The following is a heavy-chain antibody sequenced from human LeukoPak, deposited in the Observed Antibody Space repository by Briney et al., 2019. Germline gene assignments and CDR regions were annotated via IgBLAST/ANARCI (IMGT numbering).Heavy chain of an antibody. V-gene: IGHV3-30*18. CDR1: GFTFSSYG. D-gene: IGHD6-13*01. Sequence: PGGSLRLSCAASGFTFSSYGMHWVRQAPGKGLEWVAVISYDGSSKYYADSVKGRFTISRDNSKNTLYLQMNSLRAEDTAVYYCAKGIAAAGTFYFDYWGQGTLVTVSS. J-gene: IGHJ4*02. CDR2: ISYDGSSK. CDR3: AKGIAAAGTFYFDY.